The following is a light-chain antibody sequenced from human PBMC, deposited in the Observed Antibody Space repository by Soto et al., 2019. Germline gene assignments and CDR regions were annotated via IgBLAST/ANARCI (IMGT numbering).Light chain of an antibody. Sequence: QSVLTQPASVSGSPGQSITISCTGTSSDVGGYNYVSWYQQHPDKAPKLMIYEVSNRPSGVSNRFSGSKSGNTASLTISGLQAEDEADYYCNSFTSRSTFVFGTGTKLTVL. CDR2: EVS. CDR3: NSFTSRSTFV. J-gene: IGLJ1*01. CDR1: SSDVGGYNY. V-gene: IGLV2-14*01.